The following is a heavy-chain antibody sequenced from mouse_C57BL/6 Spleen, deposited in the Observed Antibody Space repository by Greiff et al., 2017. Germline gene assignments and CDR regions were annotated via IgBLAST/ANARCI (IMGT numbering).Heavy chain of an antibody. CDR2: INPSSGYT. CDR3: ARFVYYAMDY. V-gene: IGHV1-4*01. J-gene: IGHJ4*01. Sequence: VQLQQSGAELARPGASVKMSCKASGYTFTSYTMHWVKQRPGQGLEWIGYINPSSGYTKYNQKFKDKATLTADKSSITAYMQLSSLTSEDSAVYYCARFVYYAMDYWGQGTSVTVSS. CDR1: GYTFTSYT.